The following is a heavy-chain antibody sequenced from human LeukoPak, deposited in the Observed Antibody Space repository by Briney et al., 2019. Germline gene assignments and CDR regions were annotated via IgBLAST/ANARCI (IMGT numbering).Heavy chain of an antibody. Sequence: QPGGSLRLSCAASGFTFSSYSMNWVRQAPGKGLEWVSYISSSSSTIYYADSVKGRFTISRDNAKNSLYLQMNSPRAEDTAVYYCATPAAAGIDYWGQGTLVTVSS. J-gene: IGHJ4*02. CDR2: ISSSSSTI. CDR1: GFTFSSYS. V-gene: IGHV3-48*01. D-gene: IGHD6-13*01. CDR3: ATPAAAGIDY.